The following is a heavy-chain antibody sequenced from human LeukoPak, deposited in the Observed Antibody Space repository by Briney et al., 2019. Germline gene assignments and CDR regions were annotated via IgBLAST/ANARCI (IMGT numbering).Heavy chain of an antibody. J-gene: IGHJ5*01. CDR3: ARASGIAVASCWFDP. Sequence: TSETLSLTCTVSGGSISSGGYYWSWIRQHPGKGLEWIGYIYYSGSTYYNPSLKSRVTISVDTSKNQFSLKLSSVTAADTAVYYCARASGIAVASCWFDPWGQGTLVTVSS. V-gene: IGHV4-31*03. D-gene: IGHD6-19*01. CDR2: IYYSGST. CDR1: GGSISSGGYY.